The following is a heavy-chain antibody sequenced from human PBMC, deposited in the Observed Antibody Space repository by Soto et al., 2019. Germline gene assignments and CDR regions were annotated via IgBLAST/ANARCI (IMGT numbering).Heavy chain of an antibody. CDR2: IYYSGST. CDR1: GGSISSYY. CDR3: ARLIFYYDSSGYYDY. J-gene: IGHJ4*02. Sequence: TLSLTCTVAGGSISSYYWSWIRQPPGKGLEWIGYIYYSGSTNYNPSLKSRVTISVDTSKNQFSLKLSSVTAADTAVYYCARLIFYYDSSGYYDYWGQGTLVTVSS. V-gene: IGHV4-59*08. D-gene: IGHD3-22*01.